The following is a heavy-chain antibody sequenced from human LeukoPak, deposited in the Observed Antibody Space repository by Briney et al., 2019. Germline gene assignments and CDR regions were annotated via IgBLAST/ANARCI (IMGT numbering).Heavy chain of an antibody. Sequence: GGSLRLSCAASGFTFSRYEMNWVRQAPGKGLEWVSYISSSGSTIYYADSVKGRFTISRDNAKNSLYLQMNSLRAADTAVYYCARSSFNYFYGMDVWGQGTTVTVPS. J-gene: IGHJ6*02. CDR1: GFTFSRYE. CDR2: ISSSGSTI. CDR3: ARSSFNYFYGMDV. D-gene: IGHD6-13*01. V-gene: IGHV3-48*03.